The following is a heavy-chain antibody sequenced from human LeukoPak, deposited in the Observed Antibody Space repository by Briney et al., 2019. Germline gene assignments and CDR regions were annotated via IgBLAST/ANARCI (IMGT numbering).Heavy chain of an antibody. Sequence: PGGSLRLSCAASGFTFSSYGMHWVRQAPGKGLEWVAFIRYDGSNKYYADSVKGRFTISRDNSKNTLYPQMNSLRAEDTAVYYCAKGPVYSSGWYLGAFDIWGQGTMVTVSS. D-gene: IGHD6-19*01. CDR1: GFTFSSYG. V-gene: IGHV3-30*02. J-gene: IGHJ3*02. CDR2: IRYDGSNK. CDR3: AKGPVYSSGWYLGAFDI.